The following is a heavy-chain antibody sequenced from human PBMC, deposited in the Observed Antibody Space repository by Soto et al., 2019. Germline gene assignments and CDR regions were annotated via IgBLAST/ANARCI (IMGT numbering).Heavy chain of an antibody. CDR1: GYTFTSYG. D-gene: IGHD1-1*01. Sequence: QVQLVQSGAEVKKPGASVKVSCKASGYTFTSYGISWVRQAPGQGLEWMGWISAYNGNTKYAQKLQCRVTMTTGTSTSTAYMQLRSLRSDATAVYYCARDLGRIYNAAVAYWGQGTLVSVSS. CDR2: ISAYNGNT. V-gene: IGHV1-18*01. J-gene: IGHJ4*02. CDR3: ARDLGRIYNAAVAY.